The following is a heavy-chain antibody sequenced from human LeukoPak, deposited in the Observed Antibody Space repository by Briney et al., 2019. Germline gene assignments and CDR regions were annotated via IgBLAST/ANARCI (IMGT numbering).Heavy chain of an antibody. CDR2: IYTSGST. J-gene: IGHJ4*02. Sequence: SETLSLTCTVSGGSISSGSYYWSWIRQPAGKGLEWIGRIYTSGSTNYNPSLKSRVTISVDTSKNQFSLKLSSVTAADTAVYYCARENPGGYCSGGSCYQIFDYWGQGTLVTVSS. CDR1: GGSISSGSYY. V-gene: IGHV4-61*02. D-gene: IGHD2-15*01. CDR3: ARENPGGYCSGGSCYQIFDY.